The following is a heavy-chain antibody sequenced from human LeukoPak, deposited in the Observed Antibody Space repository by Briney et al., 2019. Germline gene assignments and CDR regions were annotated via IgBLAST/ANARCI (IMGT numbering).Heavy chain of an antibody. V-gene: IGHV1-18*01. Sequence: ASVKVSCKSSSYTFTSYGISWVRQAPGQGLEWMGWISAYNGNTNYAQKLQGRVTMTTDTSTSTDYTELSSLRSDDTAVYYCARKGPDFWSGYPNPYYYYYMDVWGKGTTVTVSS. D-gene: IGHD3-3*01. J-gene: IGHJ6*03. CDR1: SYTFTSYG. CDR2: ISAYNGNT. CDR3: ARKGPDFWSGYPNPYYYYYMDV.